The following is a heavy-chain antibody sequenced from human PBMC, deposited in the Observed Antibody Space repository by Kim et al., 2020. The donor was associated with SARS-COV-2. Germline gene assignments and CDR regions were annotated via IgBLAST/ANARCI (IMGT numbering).Heavy chain of an antibody. Sequence: SETLSLTCTVSGGSISSYYWNWIRQPPGKALEWIGYIYYSGSTNYNPSLKSRVTISLDTSKNQFSLKLSSVTAADTAVYYCARPSSNYYGSGKGAFDIWGQGTMVTVSS. J-gene: IGHJ3*02. CDR2: IYYSGST. CDR3: ARPSSNYYGSGKGAFDI. D-gene: IGHD3-10*01. CDR1: GGSISSYY. V-gene: IGHV4-59*08.